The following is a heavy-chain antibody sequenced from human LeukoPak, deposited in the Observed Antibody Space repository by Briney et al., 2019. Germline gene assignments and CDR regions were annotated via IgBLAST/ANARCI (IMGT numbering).Heavy chain of an antibody. Sequence: GGSLRLSCAASGFIFSDYYMTWIRQAPGKGLEWVSYIGRGGDDIKYADSVKGRFTVSRDNSKNSLYLQMNSLKVKDTAVYYCSRDPRLLDFWGQGTLVTVSS. CDR1: GFIFSDYY. CDR3: SRDPRLLDF. CDR2: IGRGGDDI. D-gene: IGHD3-22*01. J-gene: IGHJ4*02. V-gene: IGHV3-11*01.